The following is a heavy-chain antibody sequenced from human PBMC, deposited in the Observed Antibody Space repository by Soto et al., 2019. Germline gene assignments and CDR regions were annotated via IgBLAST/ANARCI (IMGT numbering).Heavy chain of an antibody. CDR3: TTDSYMTNIIVRLDY. Sequence: EVHLVESWGGLVKPGGSLRLSCAASGFIFSNAWSNWVRQAPGKGLEWFGRVKSKTDGGTTDFAAPGKGRFAISRDDSNIMVYLEMNSLKTEDTAIYYCTTDSYMTNIIVRLDYWGHGTLVTVSS. J-gene: IGHJ4*01. V-gene: IGHV3-15*07. CDR1: GFIFSNAW. D-gene: IGHD3-16*01. CDR2: VKSKTDGGTT.